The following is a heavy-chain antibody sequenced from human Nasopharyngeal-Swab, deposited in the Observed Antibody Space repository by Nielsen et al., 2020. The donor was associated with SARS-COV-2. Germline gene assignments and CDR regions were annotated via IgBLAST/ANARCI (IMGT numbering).Heavy chain of an antibody. Sequence: GGSLRLSCAASGFTFTSYSMNWVRQAPGKGLEWVSSISGSSSRLYYADSVKGRFTISRDYAKNSLYLQMNSLRAEDTAVYYCARDYYDSSGEEEYGVYFDYWGQGTLVTVSS. D-gene: IGHD3-22*01. CDR2: ISGSSSRL. V-gene: IGHV3-21*01. J-gene: IGHJ4*02. CDR1: GFTFTSYS. CDR3: ARDYYDSSGEEEYGVYFDY.